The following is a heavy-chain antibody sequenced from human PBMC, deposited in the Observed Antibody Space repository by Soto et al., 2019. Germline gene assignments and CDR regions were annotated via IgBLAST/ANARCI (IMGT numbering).Heavy chain of an antibody. Sequence: EVQLVESGGRLVQPGGSLRLSCAASGFMFSAYWMSWVRQDPGKGLEWVATISGGASDKFYVDSVKGRFTISRDDSKNTLYLQMNSLGDEDTAVYYCVREDWYRFDSWGQGTLVTVSS. V-gene: IGHV3-7*01. CDR2: ISGGASDK. J-gene: IGHJ4*02. D-gene: IGHD2-21*01. CDR1: GFMFSAYW. CDR3: VREDWYRFDS.